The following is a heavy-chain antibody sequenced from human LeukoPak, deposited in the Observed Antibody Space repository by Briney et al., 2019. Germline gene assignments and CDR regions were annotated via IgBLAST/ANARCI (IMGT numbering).Heavy chain of an antibody. V-gene: IGHV3-33*08. Sequence: PGGSLRLSCSASGFTFSSYGMHWVRQAPGKGLEWVAVIWYDGSNKYYADSVKGRFTISRDNSKNTLYLQMNSLRAEDTAVYYCARDRLRSGGGYDLDLSRYYYYYGMDVWGQGTTVTVSS. CDR1: GFTFSSYG. J-gene: IGHJ6*02. D-gene: IGHD5-12*01. CDR2: IWYDGSNK. CDR3: ARDRLRSGGGYDLDLSRYYYYYGMDV.